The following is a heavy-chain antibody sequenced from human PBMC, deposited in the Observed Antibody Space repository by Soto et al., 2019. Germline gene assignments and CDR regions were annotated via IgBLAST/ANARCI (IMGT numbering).Heavy chain of an antibody. CDR1: GYTFSNYG. D-gene: IGHD3-3*01. CDR2: ITAYNGKT. CDR3: AREHNVLWSDAPYFDY. Sequence: QVQLVQSGGEVKKPGASVKVSCKASGYTFSNYGVSWVRQAPGQGLEWMGWITAYNGKTNYAHNFEGRVAMTIDTSTSTDCMELGSLRSEDTGVYYCAREHNVLWSDAPYFDYRGMATLVTVSA. J-gene: IGHJ4*02. V-gene: IGHV1-18*04.